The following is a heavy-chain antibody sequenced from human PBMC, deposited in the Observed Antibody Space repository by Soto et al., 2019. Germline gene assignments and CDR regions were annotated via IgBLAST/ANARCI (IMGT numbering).Heavy chain of an antibody. Sequence: EVQLEESGGGLVQPGGSLRLTCVASGFTFSNNAMSWVRQAPGKGLEWVSEISKSRGSTYYADSVKGRFTISRDNSKNTLYLQMDSLRVEDTAVYFCAKDSPYSGSLFDHWGQGTLVAVSS. CDR3: AKDSPYSGSLFDH. CDR2: ISKSRGST. D-gene: IGHD1-26*01. J-gene: IGHJ4*02. V-gene: IGHV3-23*04. CDR1: GFTFSNNA.